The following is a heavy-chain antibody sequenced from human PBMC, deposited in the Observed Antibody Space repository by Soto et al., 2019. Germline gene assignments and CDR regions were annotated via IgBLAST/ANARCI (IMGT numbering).Heavy chain of an antibody. J-gene: IGHJ6*03. Sequence: GGSLRLSCAASGFTFSSYDMSWVRQAPGKGLEWVSAISGSGGSTYYADSVKGRFTISRDNSKNTVYLQMNSLRAEDTAVYYCSKVPSLGNPYYYYYMDVWGKETTVTVSS. CDR3: SKVPSLGNPYYYYYMDV. CDR2: ISGSGGST. D-gene: IGHD7-27*01. CDR1: GFTFSSYD. V-gene: IGHV3-23*01.